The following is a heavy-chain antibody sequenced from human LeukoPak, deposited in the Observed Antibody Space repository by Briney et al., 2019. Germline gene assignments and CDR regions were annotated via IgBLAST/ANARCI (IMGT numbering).Heavy chain of an antibody. D-gene: IGHD4-23*01. CDR1: GFTFSSYW. J-gene: IGHJ4*02. V-gene: IGHV3-74*01. Sequence: PGGSLRLSCAASGFTFSSYWMHWVRQAPGKGLVWVSRIKSDGSSASYADSVKGRFTISRDNAKNTLYLQMNSPRAEDTAVYYCARDLRTPSDTNIAIDYWGQGTLVTVSS. CDR2: IKSDGSSA. CDR3: ARDLRTPSDTNIAIDY.